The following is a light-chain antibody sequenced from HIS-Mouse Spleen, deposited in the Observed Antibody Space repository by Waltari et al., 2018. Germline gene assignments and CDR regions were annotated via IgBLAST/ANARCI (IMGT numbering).Light chain of an antibody. CDR2: DAS. J-gene: IGKJ4*01. V-gene: IGKV1-33*01. Sequence: DIQMTQSPSSLSASVGDRVTITCQASQDISNYLNWYQQKPGKAPKLLIYDASNLETGGPSRFSGSGSGTDFTFTISSLQPEDIATYYCQQYDNLPHFGGGTKVEIK. CDR3: QQYDNLPH. CDR1: QDISNY.